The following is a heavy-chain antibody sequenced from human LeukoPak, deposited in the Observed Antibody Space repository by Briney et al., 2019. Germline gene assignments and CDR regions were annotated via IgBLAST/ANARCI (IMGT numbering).Heavy chain of an antibody. CDR1: GFTFSSYG. CDR2: IWYDGSNK. J-gene: IGHJ3*02. V-gene: IGHV3-33*08. CDR3: ARVGQWLVKEAFDI. D-gene: IGHD6-19*01. Sequence: PGGSLRLSCAASGFTFSSYGMHWVRQAPGKGLEWVAVIWYDGSNKYYADSVKGRFTIPRDNSKNTLYLQMNSLRAEDTAVYYCARVGQWLVKEAFDIWGQGTMVTVSS.